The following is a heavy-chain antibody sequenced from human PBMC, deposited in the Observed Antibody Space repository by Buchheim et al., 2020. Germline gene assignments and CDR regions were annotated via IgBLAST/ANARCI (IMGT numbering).Heavy chain of an antibody. J-gene: IGHJ5*02. V-gene: IGHV4-39*01. CDR1: VGSISSSSYY. Sequence: QLQLQESGPGLVKPSETLSLTCTVSVGSISSSSYYWGWIRQPPGKGLEWIGSIYYSGSTSYNPSLRSRVTISVDTSKNQFSLKLSTVTAADTAVYYCARVVGSSSWYSYDPWGQGTL. D-gene: IGHD6-13*01. CDR2: IYYSGST. CDR3: ARVVGSSSWYSYDP.